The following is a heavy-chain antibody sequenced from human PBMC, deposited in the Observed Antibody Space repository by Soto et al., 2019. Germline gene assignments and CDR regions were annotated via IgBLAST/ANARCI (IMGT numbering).Heavy chain of an antibody. J-gene: IGHJ5*02. CDR2: IYYSGST. D-gene: IGHD3-22*01. CDR3: ARGSDSYYYDSSGYLWFDP. V-gene: IGHV4-39*07. Sequence: SEPLSLTCTVSGGSIRSISYYRGWIRQPPGKGLEWIGSIYYSGSTNYNPSLKSRVTISVDTSKNQFSLKLSSVTAADTAVYYFARGSDSYYYDSSGYLWFDPWGQGTLVTLS. CDR1: GGSIRSISYY.